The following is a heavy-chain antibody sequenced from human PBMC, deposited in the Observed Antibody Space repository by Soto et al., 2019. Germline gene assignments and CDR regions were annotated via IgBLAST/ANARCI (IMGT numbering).Heavy chain of an antibody. CDR2: ISGSGVST. CDR3: AKDRFTKYYYGSGSYQVDY. CDR1: GFTFSSYG. V-gene: IGHV3-23*01. J-gene: IGHJ4*02. D-gene: IGHD3-10*01. Sequence: GGSLRLSCAASGFTFSSYGMSWVRQAPGKGLEWVSAISGSGVSTYYADSVEGRFTISRDNSKNTLYLQMNSLRAEDTAVYYCAKDRFTKYYYGSGSYQVDYWGQGPLITVSS.